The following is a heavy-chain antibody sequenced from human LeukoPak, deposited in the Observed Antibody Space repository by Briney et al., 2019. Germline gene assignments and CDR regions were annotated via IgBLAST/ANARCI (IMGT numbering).Heavy chain of an antibody. V-gene: IGHV3-30-3*01. J-gene: IGHJ4*02. CDR3: ASYYDLL. D-gene: IGHD3-3*01. Sequence: GGSLRLSCAASGFTFSSYAMHWVRQAPGKGLEWVAVISYDGSNKYYADSVKGRFTISRDNSKNTLYLQMNSLRAEDTAVYYCASYYDLLWGQGTLVTVSS. CDR2: ISYDGSNK. CDR1: GFTFSSYA.